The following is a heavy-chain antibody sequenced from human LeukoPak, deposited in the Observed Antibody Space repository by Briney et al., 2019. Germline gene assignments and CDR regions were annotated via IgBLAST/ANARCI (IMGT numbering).Heavy chain of an antibody. V-gene: IGHV1-2*02. CDR1: GYTFTGYY. J-gene: IGHJ5*02. CDR3: ARVEIPDYGGNWENRWLDP. CDR2: INPNSGGT. D-gene: IGHD4-23*01. Sequence: GASVKVSCKASGYTFTGYYMHWVRQAPGQGLEWMGWINPNSGGTNYAQKFQGRVTMTRDTSISIAYMELSRLRSDDTAVYYCARVEIPDYGGNWENRWLDPWGQGTLVTVSS.